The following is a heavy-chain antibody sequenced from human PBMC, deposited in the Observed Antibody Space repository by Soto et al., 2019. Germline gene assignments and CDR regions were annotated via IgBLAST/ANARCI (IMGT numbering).Heavy chain of an antibody. J-gene: IGHJ4*02. D-gene: IGHD2-2*01. CDR1: EYTFTDNY. CDR2: LNPNSGAT. CDR3: ARQSCGSTSCFYDY. V-gene: IGHV1-2*02. Sequence: SVKVSCKTSEYTFTDNYIYWIRQAPGQGLEWMGWLNPNSGATDFAQRFQGRVTLTSDTSISTAYMELNRLTSDDTAVFYCARQSCGSTSCFYDYWGPGTLVTVS.